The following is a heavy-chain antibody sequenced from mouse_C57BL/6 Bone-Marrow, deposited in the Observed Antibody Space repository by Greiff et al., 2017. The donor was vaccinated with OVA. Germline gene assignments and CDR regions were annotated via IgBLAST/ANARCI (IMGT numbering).Heavy chain of an antibody. CDR2: ISDGGSYT. CDR3: ARDRRLRRGFAY. D-gene: IGHD2-2*01. Sequence: VVESGGGLVKPGGSLKLSCAASGFTFSSYAMSWVRQTPEKRLEWVATISDGGSYTYYPDNVKGRFTISRDNAKNNLYLQMSHLKSEDTAMYYCARDRRLRRGFAYWGQGTLVTVSA. J-gene: IGHJ3*01. CDR1: GFTFSSYA. V-gene: IGHV5-4*01.